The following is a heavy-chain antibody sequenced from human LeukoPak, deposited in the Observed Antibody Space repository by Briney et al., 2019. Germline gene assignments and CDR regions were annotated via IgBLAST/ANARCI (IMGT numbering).Heavy chain of an antibody. CDR2: INPSGGST. D-gene: IGHD6-19*01. J-gene: IGHJ6*02. V-gene: IGHV1-46*01. CDR1: GYTFTSYY. CDR3: ARGEGGQWLVTSYYGMDV. Sequence: GALVKVSCKASGYTFTSYYMHWVRQAPGQGLEWMGIINPSGGSTSYAQKFQGRVTMTRDTSTSTVYMELSSLRSEDTAVYYCARGEGGQWLVTSYYGMDVWGQGTTVTVSS.